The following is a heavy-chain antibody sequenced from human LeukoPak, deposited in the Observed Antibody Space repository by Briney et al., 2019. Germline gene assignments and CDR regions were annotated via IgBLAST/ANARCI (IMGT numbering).Heavy chain of an antibody. CDR2: IYTSGST. CDR1: GGSISSYY. J-gene: IGHJ2*01. Sequence: SETLSLTCTVSGGSISSYYWSWIRQPPGKGLEWIGYIYTSGSTNYNPSLKSRVTISVDTSKNQFSLKLSSVTAADTAVYYCARSVVKSYFDLWGRGTLVTVSS. CDR3: ARSVVKSYFDL. D-gene: IGHD4-23*01. V-gene: IGHV4-4*09.